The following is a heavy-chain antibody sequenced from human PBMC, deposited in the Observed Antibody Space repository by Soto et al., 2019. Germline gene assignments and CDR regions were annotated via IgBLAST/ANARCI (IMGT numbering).Heavy chain of an antibody. CDR2: ISLYSDGT. V-gene: IGHV1-2*02. CDR3: VRGLKWSDLDY. J-gene: IGHJ4*02. D-gene: IGHD2-15*01. Sequence: GASAKVYCKTSCYTFSNYGITWVRQAPGQPLEWLGWISLYSDGTNYAQKFQGRVTMTRDTSISTAYMDLITLRSDDTAIYYCVRGLKWSDLDYWGQGTPVTVSS. CDR1: CYTFSNYG.